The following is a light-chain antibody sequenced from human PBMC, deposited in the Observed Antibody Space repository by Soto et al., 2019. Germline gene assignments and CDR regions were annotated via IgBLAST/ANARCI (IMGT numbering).Light chain of an antibody. CDR2: GSR. CDR3: QSFDTGLSGSRL. V-gene: IGLV1-40*01. CDR1: TSNIGAGYD. J-gene: IGLJ2*01. Sequence: QSVLTQPPSVSGAPGQGVTIFCTGSTSNIGAGYDVHWYQQLPGAAPKLLIYGSRHRPSGVPDRFSGSKSGISASLAITGLQADDEADYYCQSFDTGLSGSRLFGGGTKLTVL.